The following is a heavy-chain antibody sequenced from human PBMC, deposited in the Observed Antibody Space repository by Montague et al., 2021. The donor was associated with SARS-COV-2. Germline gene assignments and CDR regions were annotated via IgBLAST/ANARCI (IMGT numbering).Heavy chain of an antibody. Sequence: PALVKPTQTLTLTCTFSGFSLSTSGVGGGWIRQPPGNALEWLALIYCDYDMRYSPSLTSRLTITKDTSKTQVVLTMTNMDPVDTATDYCAHRIGIAAVSNGSRYDPWGQGTLVTVSS. CDR3: AHRIGIAAVSNGSRYDP. CDR2: IYCDYDM. V-gene: IGHV2-5*02. J-gene: IGHJ5*02. CDR1: GFSLSTSGVG. D-gene: IGHD6-13*01.